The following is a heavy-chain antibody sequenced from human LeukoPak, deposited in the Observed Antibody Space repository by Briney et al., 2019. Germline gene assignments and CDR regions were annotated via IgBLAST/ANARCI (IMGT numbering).Heavy chain of an antibody. D-gene: IGHD1-26*01. CDR2: IYYSGST. CDR1: GGSISSSSYY. J-gene: IGHJ4*02. Sequence: SETLSLTCTASGGSISSSSYYWGWIRQPPGKGLEWIGSIYYSGSTYYNPSLKSRVTISVDTSKNQFSLKLSSVTAADTAVYYCARHTTPIPGGYFDYWGQGTLVTVSS. V-gene: IGHV4-39*01. CDR3: ARHTTPIPGGYFDY.